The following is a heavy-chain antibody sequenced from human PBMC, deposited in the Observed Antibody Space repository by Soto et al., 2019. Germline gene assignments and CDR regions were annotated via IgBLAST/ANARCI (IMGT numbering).Heavy chain of an antibody. D-gene: IGHD2-2*01. CDR2: IKSKTDGGTT. Sequence: EVQLVESGGCLVKPGGSLRLSCAASGFTFSNAWMSWVRQAPGKGLEWVGRIKSKTDGGTTHYAAHVKGRFTISRDDTKNTRYLQRNRLKTEYTAVYYCTTFLGYGSSTSCYVHYWGQGTLVTLSS. J-gene: IGHJ4*02. CDR1: GFTFSNAW. CDR3: TTFLGYGSSTSCYVHY. V-gene: IGHV3-15*01.